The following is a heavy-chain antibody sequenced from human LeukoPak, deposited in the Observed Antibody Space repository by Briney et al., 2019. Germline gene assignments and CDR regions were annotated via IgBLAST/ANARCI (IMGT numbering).Heavy chain of an antibody. CDR3: ARRFYYDSSGYYFDY. Sequence: SETLSLTCTVSGGSISSSSYYWGWIRQPPGKGLEWIGSIYYSGSTYYNLSLKSRVTISVDTSKNQFSLKLSSVTAADMAVYYCARRFYYDSSGYYFDYWGQGTLVTVSS. D-gene: IGHD3-22*01. J-gene: IGHJ4*02. CDR2: IYYSGST. V-gene: IGHV4-39*01. CDR1: GGSISSSSYY.